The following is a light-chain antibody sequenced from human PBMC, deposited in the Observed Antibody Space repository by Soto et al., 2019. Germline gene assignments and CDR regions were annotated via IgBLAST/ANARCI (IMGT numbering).Light chain of an antibody. V-gene: IGLV2-14*01. Sequence: QSALTQPASVSGSPGQSITISCTGTSSDVGFYNYVSWYQQHPGKAPKLMIFEVSNRPSGVSNRFSGSKSGNTASLTISGLQAEDEADYYCNSYTTSSTLVFGGGTQLTVL. CDR3: NSYTTSSTLV. J-gene: IGLJ2*01. CDR2: EVS. CDR1: SSDVGFYNY.